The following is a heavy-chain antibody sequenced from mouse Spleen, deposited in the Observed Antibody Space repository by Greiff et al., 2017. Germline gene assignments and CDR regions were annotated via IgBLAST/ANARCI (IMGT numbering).Heavy chain of an antibody. CDR3: ARHGGITTIVGDAMDY. V-gene: IGHV2-6-1*01. Sequence: VQLQQSGPGLVAPSQSLSITCTISGFSLTSYGVHWVRQPPGKGLEWLVVIWSDGSTTYNSALKSRLSISKDNSKSQVFLKVNSLQADDTAMYYCARHGGITTIVGDAMDYWGQGTSVTVSS. CDR1: GFSLTSYG. CDR2: IWSDGST. D-gene: IGHD1-1*01. J-gene: IGHJ4*01.